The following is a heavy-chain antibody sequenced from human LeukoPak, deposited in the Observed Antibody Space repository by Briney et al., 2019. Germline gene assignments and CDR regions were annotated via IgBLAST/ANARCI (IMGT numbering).Heavy chain of an antibody. CDR2: INHSGST. CDR1: GGSFSGYY. V-gene: IGHV4-34*01. D-gene: IGHD3-10*01. Sequence: SETLSLTCAVYGGSFSGYYWSWIRQPPGKGLEWIGEINHSGSTNYNPSLKSRVTISVDTSKNQFSLKLSSVTAADTAVYYCARQRITMVRGVEYYFDYWGQGTLVTVSS. CDR3: ARQRITMVRGVEYYFDY. J-gene: IGHJ4*02.